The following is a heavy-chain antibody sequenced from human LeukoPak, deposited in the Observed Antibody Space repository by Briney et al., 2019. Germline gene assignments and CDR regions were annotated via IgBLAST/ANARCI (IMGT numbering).Heavy chain of an antibody. D-gene: IGHD3-16*01. J-gene: IGHJ4*02. CDR3: ARDWGYIAY. CDR2: IKQDGSEK. V-gene: IGHV3-7*01. Sequence: GGSLRLSCAASGSTFSSYWMSWVRQAPGKGLEWVANIKQDGSEKYYVDSVKGRFTISRDNAKNSLYLQMNSLRVEDTAVYYCARDWGYIAYWGQGTLVTVSS. CDR1: GSTFSSYW.